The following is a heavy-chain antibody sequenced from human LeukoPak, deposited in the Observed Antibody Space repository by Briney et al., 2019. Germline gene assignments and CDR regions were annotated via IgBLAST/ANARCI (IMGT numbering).Heavy chain of an antibody. J-gene: IGHJ1*01. D-gene: IGHD3-3*01. CDR1: GFTFSSHA. V-gene: IGHV3-23*01. CDR2: ISGGGDNT. CDR3: AKLTYYDFCSGYQYFQH. Sequence: AGSLRLSCAASGFTFSSHAMSWVRQAPGKGLEWVSAISGGGDNTYYADSVKGRFTISRDNSKNTLYLQMNSLRAEDTALYYCAKLTYYDFCSGYQYFQHWARAPWSPSPQ.